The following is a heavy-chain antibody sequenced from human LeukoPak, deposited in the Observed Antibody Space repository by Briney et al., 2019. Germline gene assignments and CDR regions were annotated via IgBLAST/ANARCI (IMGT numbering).Heavy chain of an antibody. Sequence: GGSLRLSCAAPGFSFNNYWMSWVRQAPGKGLEWVANINQAGSDKYYLDSVKGRFTISRDNAKNSLYLQMNSLRAEDTAVYYCAKDPNGDYVGAFDFWGQGTLVSVSS. D-gene: IGHD4-23*01. V-gene: IGHV3-7*05. CDR1: GFSFNNYW. J-gene: IGHJ3*01. CDR2: INQAGSDK. CDR3: AKDPNGDYVGAFDF.